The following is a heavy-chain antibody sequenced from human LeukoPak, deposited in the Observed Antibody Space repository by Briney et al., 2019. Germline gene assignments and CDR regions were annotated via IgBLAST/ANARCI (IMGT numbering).Heavy chain of an antibody. J-gene: IGHJ3*02. Sequence: GASVKVSCKASGGTFSSYAISWVRQAPGQGLEWMGGIIPIFGTANYAQKFQGRVTITADESTSTAYMELSSLRSEDTAVYYCATEKDYGSGWYPDIWGQGTMVTVSS. V-gene: IGHV1-69*01. CDR1: GGTFSSYA. CDR2: IIPIFGTA. CDR3: ATEKDYGSGWYPDI. D-gene: IGHD6-19*01.